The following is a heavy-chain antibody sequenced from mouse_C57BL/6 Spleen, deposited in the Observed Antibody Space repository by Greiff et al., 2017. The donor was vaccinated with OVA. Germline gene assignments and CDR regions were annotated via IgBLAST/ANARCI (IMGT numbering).Heavy chain of an antibody. Sequence: QVQLQQPGAELVRPGSSVKLSCKASGYTFTSYWMHWVKQRPIQGLEWIGNIDPSDSETHYNQKFKDKATLTVDKSYSTAYMQLSSLTSEDSAVDYCARRGTGTGDYGDFDYWGQGTSVTVSS. CDR2: IDPSDSET. CDR3: ARRGTGTGDYGDFDY. CDR1: GYTFTSYW. D-gene: IGHD4-1*01. J-gene: IGHJ2*02. V-gene: IGHV1-52*01.